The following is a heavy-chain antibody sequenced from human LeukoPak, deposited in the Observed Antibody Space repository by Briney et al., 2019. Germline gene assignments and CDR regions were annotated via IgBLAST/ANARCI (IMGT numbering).Heavy chain of an antibody. V-gene: IGHV3-30*03. D-gene: IGHD6-19*01. J-gene: IGHJ4*02. CDR3: ARDSSGWSGRLDY. CDR1: GFTFSSYS. CDR2: ISYDGSNK. Sequence: GGSLRLSCAASGFTFSSYSMNWVRQAPGKGLEWVAVISYDGSNKYYADSVKGRFTISRDNSKNTLFLQMNSLRGEDTAVYYCARDSSGWSGRLDYWGQGTLVTVSS.